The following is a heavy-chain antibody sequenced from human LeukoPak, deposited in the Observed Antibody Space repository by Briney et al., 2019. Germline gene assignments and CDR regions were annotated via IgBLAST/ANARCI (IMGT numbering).Heavy chain of an antibody. Sequence: GGSLRLSCAASGFTFSSYAMSWVHQAPGKGLEWVSAISGSGGSTYYADSVKGRFTISRDNSKNTLYLQMNSLRAEDTAVYYCATDLVVPAAISYFDYWGQGTLVTVSS. J-gene: IGHJ4*02. D-gene: IGHD2-2*01. CDR1: GFTFSSYA. V-gene: IGHV3-23*01. CDR3: ATDLVVPAAISYFDY. CDR2: ISGSGGST.